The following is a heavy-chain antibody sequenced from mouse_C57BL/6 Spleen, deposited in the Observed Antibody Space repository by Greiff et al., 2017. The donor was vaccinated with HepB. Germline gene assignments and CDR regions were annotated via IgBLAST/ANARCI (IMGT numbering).Heavy chain of an antibody. Sequence: VQLQQSGPVLVKPGASVKMSCKASGYTFTDYYMNWVKQSHGKSLEWIGVINPYNGGTSYNQKFKGKATLTVDKSSSTAYMELNSLTSEDSAVYYCASGKKGSSLFDYWGQGTTLTVSS. J-gene: IGHJ2*01. CDR1: GYTFTDYY. CDR3: ASGKKGSSLFDY. V-gene: IGHV1-19*01. D-gene: IGHD1-1*01. CDR2: INPYNGGT.